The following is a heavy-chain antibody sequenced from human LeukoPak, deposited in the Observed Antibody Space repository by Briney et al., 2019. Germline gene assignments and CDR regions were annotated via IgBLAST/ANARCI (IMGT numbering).Heavy chain of an antibody. J-gene: IGHJ3*02. Sequence: PGGSLRLSCAASGFTFSSYSMNWVRQAPGKGLEWVSSISSSSSYIYYADSVKGRFTISRDNAKNSLYLQMNSLRAEDTAVYYCARELSHRGAFDIWGQGTMVTVSS. CDR2: ISSSSSYI. V-gene: IGHV3-21*01. CDR3: ARELSHRGAFDI. CDR1: GFTFSSYS.